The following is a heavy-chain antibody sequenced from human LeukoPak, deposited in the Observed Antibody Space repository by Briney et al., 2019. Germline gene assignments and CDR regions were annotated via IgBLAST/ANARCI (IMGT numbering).Heavy chain of an antibody. CDR1: GFTFSTYA. J-gene: IGHJ5*02. Sequence: PGGSLRLSCAASGFTFSTYAMHWVRQGPGKGLEWVAVISYDGSNKYYADSVKGRFTISRDNSKNTLYLQTSSLRAEDTAVYYCARQMPAAGGTINQPDWFGPWGQGTLVTVSS. D-gene: IGHD6-13*01. CDR2: ISYDGSNK. V-gene: IGHV3-30-3*01. CDR3: ARQMPAAGGTINQPDWFGP.